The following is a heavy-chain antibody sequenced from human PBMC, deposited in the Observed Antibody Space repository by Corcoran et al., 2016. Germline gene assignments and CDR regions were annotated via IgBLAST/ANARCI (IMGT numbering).Heavy chain of an antibody. CDR2: IYSGGST. Sequence: EVQLVESGGGLIQPGGSLRLSCAASGFTVSSNYMCWVRQAPGKGLEWVSVIYSGGSTYYADSVKGRFTISRDNSKNTLYLQMNSLRAEDTAVYYCAGATVGYYYGMDVWGQGTTVTVSS. V-gene: IGHV3-53*01. J-gene: IGHJ6*02. CDR1: GFTVSSNY. CDR3: AGATVGYYYGMDV.